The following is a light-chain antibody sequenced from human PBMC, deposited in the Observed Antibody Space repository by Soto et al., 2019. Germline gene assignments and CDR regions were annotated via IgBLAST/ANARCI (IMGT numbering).Light chain of an antibody. Sequence: DIQMTQSPSSLSASVGDRVTITCQASHDINLYLNWYQQKPGKAPRFLIYDASNVETGVPSRFSGDGSETDFTLTINSLQPEDIATYYCLQYDTLPPTFGPGTKVEIQ. CDR2: DAS. V-gene: IGKV1-33*01. CDR1: HDINLY. J-gene: IGKJ3*01. CDR3: LQYDTLPPT.